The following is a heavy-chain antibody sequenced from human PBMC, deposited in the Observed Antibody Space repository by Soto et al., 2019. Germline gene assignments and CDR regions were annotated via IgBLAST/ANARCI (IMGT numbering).Heavy chain of an antibody. J-gene: IGHJ6*03. CDR1: GDSVSSNSAA. V-gene: IGHV6-1*01. CDR3: ARAWNDTPYYYYYYMDV. D-gene: IGHD1-1*01. CDR2: TYYRSKWYN. Sequence: KQSQTLSLTCAISGDSVSSNSAAWNWIRQSPSRGLEWLGRTYYRSKWYNDYAVSVKSRITINPDTSKNQFSLQLNSVTPEDTAVYYCARAWNDTPYYYYYYMDVWGKGTTVTVSS.